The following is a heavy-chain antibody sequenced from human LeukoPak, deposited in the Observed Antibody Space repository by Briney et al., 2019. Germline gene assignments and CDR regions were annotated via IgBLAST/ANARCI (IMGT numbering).Heavy chain of an antibody. Sequence: GASLQISCKGSGYIFTTYWIGWVRQLPGKGLEWMGIIYPGDSDTRYSPSFQGQVTISADKSISTAYLQWSSLKASDTAMYYCARGYGSGSYDFDYWGQGTLVTVSS. V-gene: IGHV5-51*01. J-gene: IGHJ4*02. D-gene: IGHD3-10*01. CDR2: IYPGDSDT. CDR3: ARGYGSGSYDFDY. CDR1: GYIFTTYW.